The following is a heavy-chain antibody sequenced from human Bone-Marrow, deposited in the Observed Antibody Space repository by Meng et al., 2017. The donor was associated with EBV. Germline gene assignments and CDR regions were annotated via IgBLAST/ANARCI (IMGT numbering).Heavy chain of an antibody. D-gene: IGHD3-16*01. CDR3: AREGRYYDYIPSLDP. Sequence: EGQLVESGAGLVQPGGSLRLSCAASGFTFSSYWMHWVRQAPGKVLVWVSRINSDGSSTSYADSVKGRFTISRDNAKNTLYLQMNSLRAEDTAVYYCAREGRYYDYIPSLDPWGQGTLVTVSS. J-gene: IGHJ5*02. V-gene: IGHV3-74*01. CDR2: INSDGSST. CDR1: GFTFSSYW.